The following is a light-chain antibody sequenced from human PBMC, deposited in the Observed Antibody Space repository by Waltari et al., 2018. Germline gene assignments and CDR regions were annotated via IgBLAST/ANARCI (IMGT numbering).Light chain of an antibody. J-gene: IGKJ1*01. CDR2: GAS. CDR3: QQYGSSPWT. V-gene: IGKV3-20*01. CDR1: QSVSSSY. Sequence: EIVLTQSPGTLSLSPGERATLSCRASQSVSSSYLAWYQQKPGQAPRLLIYGASSRATGITDRFSGSGSGTDFTLTISRLEPEDFAVYYCQQYGSSPWTFGQGTKVEIK.